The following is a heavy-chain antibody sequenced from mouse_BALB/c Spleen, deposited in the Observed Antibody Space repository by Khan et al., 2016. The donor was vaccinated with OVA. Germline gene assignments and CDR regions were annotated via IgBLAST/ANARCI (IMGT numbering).Heavy chain of an antibody. CDR3: ARPSDDPRDFEV. V-gene: IGHV14-3*02. CDR1: GFNIKDTY. J-gene: IGHJ1*01. CDR2: IAPANGNT. D-gene: IGHD6-1*01. Sequence: VQLQQSGAELVKPGASVKLSCTASGFNIKDTYLHWVKQRPEQGLEWIGRIAPANGNTQYDPKFQGKATIISDTSSNTSYLQLNSLTSEDTAVYYCARPSDDPRDFEVWGAGTTVTVSS.